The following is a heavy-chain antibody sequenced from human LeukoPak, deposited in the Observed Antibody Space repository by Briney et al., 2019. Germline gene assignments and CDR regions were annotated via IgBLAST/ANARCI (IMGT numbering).Heavy chain of an antibody. CDR1: GYTFTSYG. Sequence: ASVKVSCKASGYTFTSYGISWVRQAPGQGLEWMGWISAYNGNTNYAQKLQGRVTMTTDTSTSTAYMELRSLRSDDTAVYYCAGVAVTSHKQYFQHWGQGTLVTVSS. CDR2: ISAYNGNT. J-gene: IGHJ1*01. D-gene: IGHD4-11*01. V-gene: IGHV1-18*01. CDR3: AGVAVTSHKQYFQH.